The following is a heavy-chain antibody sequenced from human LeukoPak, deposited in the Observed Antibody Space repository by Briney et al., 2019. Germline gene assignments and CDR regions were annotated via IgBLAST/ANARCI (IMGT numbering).Heavy chain of an antibody. CDR2: IIGDGTIT. V-gene: IGHV3-74*03. CDR1: GFTISGYW. Sequence: RGSLRLSCAASGFTISGYWMHWVRHAPGKGLVWVSRIIGDGTITTYADSVKGRFPISKTSANITMYLQMNSLRAEDTAGYYWARERAGNYYDHNDYWGQGTLVTVSS. J-gene: IGHJ4*01. CDR3: ARERAGNYYDHNDY. D-gene: IGHD3-10*01.